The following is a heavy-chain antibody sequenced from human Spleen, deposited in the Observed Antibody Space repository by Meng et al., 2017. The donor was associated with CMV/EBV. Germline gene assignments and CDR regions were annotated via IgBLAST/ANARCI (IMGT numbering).Heavy chain of an antibody. CDR1: GYTFTSYG. CDR3: VGEQPSSVAGTSRWFDP. V-gene: IGHV1-18*01. D-gene: IGHD6-19*01. CDR2: ISAYNGNT. J-gene: IGHJ5*02. Sequence: ASVKVSCKASGYTFTSYGISWVRQAPGQGLEWMGWISAYNGNTNYAQKLQGRVTMTTDTSTSTAYMELRSLRSDDTAVYYCVGEQPSSVAGTSRWFDPWGQGTLVTVSS.